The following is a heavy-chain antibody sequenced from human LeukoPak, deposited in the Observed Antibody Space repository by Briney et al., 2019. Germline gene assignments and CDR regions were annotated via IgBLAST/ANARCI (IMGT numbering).Heavy chain of an antibody. J-gene: IGHJ4*02. D-gene: IGHD1-26*01. V-gene: IGHV3-23*01. CDR3: ANGKAADY. CDR1: GFTFSSYA. Sequence: GGSLRLSCAASGFTFSSYAMSGFRQAPGRGLEWVSAISGSGGSTYYADSVKGRVTISRDNSKNTLYLQMNSLRAEDTAVYYCANGKAADYWGQGTLVTVSS. CDR2: ISGSGGST.